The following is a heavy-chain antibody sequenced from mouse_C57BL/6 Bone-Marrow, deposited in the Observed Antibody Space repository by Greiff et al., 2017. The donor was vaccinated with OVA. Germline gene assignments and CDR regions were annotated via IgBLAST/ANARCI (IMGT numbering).Heavy chain of an antibody. V-gene: IGHV1-4*01. CDR1: GYTFTSYT. J-gene: IGHJ2*02. CDR2: INPSSGYT. CDR3: ARGGGYSFDY. Sequence: QVQLQQSGAELARPGASVKMSCKASGYTFTSYTMHWVKQRPGQGLEWIGYINPSSGYTKYNQKFKDKATLTADKYSSTAYMQLSSLTSEYSAVYYCARGGGYSFDYWGQGTSLTVSS.